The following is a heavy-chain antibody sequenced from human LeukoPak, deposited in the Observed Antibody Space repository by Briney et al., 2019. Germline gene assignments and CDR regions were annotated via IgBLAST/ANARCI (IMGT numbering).Heavy chain of an antibody. J-gene: IGHJ4*02. Sequence: SETLSLTCTVSGGSIGSSSYYWGWIRQPPGKGLEWIGSIYYSGSTYYNPSLKSRVTISVDTSKNQFSLKLSSVTAADTAVYYCARLGDRGYDSGGDYWGQGTLVTVSS. CDR1: GGSIGSSSYY. CDR2: IYYSGST. V-gene: IGHV4-39*01. CDR3: ARLGDRGYDSGGDY. D-gene: IGHD5-12*01.